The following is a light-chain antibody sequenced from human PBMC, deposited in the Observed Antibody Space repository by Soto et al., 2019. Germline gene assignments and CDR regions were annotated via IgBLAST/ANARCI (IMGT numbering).Light chain of an antibody. Sequence: EIVMTQSPATLSVSPGERATLSCRASQSVSSNLAWDQQKPGQAPRLLIYGASTRATGIPARFSGSGSGTEFTLTISSLQSEDFAVYYCQQYNNWPPWTFGQGTKVEIQ. CDR2: GAS. V-gene: IGKV3-15*01. CDR3: QQYNNWPPWT. CDR1: QSVSSN. J-gene: IGKJ1*01.